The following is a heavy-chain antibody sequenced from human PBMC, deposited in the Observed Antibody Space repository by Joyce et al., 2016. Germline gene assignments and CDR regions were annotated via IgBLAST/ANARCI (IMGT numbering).Heavy chain of an antibody. CDR3: ARGGISYYYAMDV. Sequence: QLVESGGGVVKPGGSLRLSCEASGSTFSSSGMSWFRQAPGKGLEGVAAISGTSYYIFHAETVRGRFTVSRDNAKKTLYLQMNSLRAEDSAVFYCARGGISYYYAMDVWGQGTTVTVSS. D-gene: IGHD3-16*01. CDR1: GSTFSSSG. CDR2: ISGTSYYI. V-gene: IGHV3-21*01. J-gene: IGHJ6*02.